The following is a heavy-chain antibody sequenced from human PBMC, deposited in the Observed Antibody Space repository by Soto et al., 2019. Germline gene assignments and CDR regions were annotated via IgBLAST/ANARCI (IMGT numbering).Heavy chain of an antibody. CDR1: GFTFSSYG. Sequence: PGGSLRLSCAASGFTFSSYGMHWVRQAPGKGLEWVAVIWYDGSNKYYADSVKGRFTISRDNSKNTLYLQMNSLRAEDTAVYYCARDRTDTYYYDSSGYYPSPPRYYYYYYGMDVWGQGTTVTVSS. V-gene: IGHV3-33*01. CDR2: IWYDGSNK. J-gene: IGHJ6*02. CDR3: ARDRTDTYYYDSSGYYPSPPRYYYYYYGMDV. D-gene: IGHD3-22*01.